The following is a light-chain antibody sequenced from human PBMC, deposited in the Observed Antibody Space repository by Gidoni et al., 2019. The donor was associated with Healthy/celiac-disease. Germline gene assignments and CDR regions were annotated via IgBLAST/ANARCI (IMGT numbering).Light chain of an antibody. J-gene: IGLJ2*01. CDR3: CSYAGSMGFVV. Sequence: QSALPQPASVSGSPGPSITISCTGTSSDVGSYNLVSWYQQHPGKAPKLMIYEVSKRPSGVSNRFSGSKSGNTASLTISGLQAEDEADYYCCSYAGSMGFVVFGGGTKLTVL. V-gene: IGLV2-23*02. CDR2: EVS. CDR1: SSDVGSYNL.